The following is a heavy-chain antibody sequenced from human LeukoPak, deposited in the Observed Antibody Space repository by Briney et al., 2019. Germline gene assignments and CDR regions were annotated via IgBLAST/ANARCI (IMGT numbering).Heavy chain of an antibody. CDR1: GFTFSRYT. Sequence: PGGSLRLSCSASGFTFSRYTAHWVRQAPGKGMEYVSGISSNGGSTYYADSVKGRFTISRDNSKNTLYVQMGSLRAEDTAVYYCVTTYDTSGYYPFDYWGQGTLVTVSS. V-gene: IGHV3-64*05. CDR3: VTTYDTSGYYPFDY. CDR2: ISSNGGST. J-gene: IGHJ4*02. D-gene: IGHD3-22*01.